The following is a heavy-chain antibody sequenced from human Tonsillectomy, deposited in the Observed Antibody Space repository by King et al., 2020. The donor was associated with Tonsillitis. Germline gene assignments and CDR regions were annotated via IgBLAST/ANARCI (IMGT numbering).Heavy chain of an antibody. V-gene: IGHV3-66*01. J-gene: IGHJ6*02. Sequence: QLVQSGGGLVQPGGSLRLSCAASGFTVSSNYISWVRQAPGKGVEWVSVIYSGGSTYYADSVKGRFTISRDNSKNTLYLQMNSLRAEDTAVYYCATDAVSCTLYSYYYGMDVWGQGTTVTVSS. CDR2: IYSGGST. CDR1: GFTVSSNY. D-gene: IGHD5/OR15-5a*01. CDR3: ATDAVSCTLYSYYYGMDV.